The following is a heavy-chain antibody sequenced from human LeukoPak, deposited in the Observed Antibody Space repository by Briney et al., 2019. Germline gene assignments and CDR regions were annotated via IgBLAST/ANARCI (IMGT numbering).Heavy chain of an antibody. J-gene: IGHJ4*02. D-gene: IGHD3-22*01. Sequence: GSLRLSCAASGFTFSDYYMSWIRQTPGKGLEWIGYIYYSGSTNYNPSLKSRVAISVDTSRNQFSLKLSSVTAADTAVYYCARRSGYTFDYWGQGTLVTVSS. CDR1: GFTFSDYY. CDR3: ARRSGYTFDY. V-gene: IGHV4-59*08. CDR2: IYYSGST.